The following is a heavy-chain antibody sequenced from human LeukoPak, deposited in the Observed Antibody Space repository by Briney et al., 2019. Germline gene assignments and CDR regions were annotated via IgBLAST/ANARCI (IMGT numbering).Heavy chain of an antibody. V-gene: IGHV3-48*04. CDR2: ISSSSSTI. CDR3: ARETGSSSWFFDY. CDR1: GFTVSSYY. D-gene: IGHD6-13*01. J-gene: IGHJ4*02. Sequence: GGSLRLSCAASGFTVSSYYMSWVRQAPGKGLEWVSYISSSSSTIYYADSVKGRFTISRDNAKNSLYLQMNSLRAEDTAVYYCARETGSSSWFFDYWGQGTLVTVSS.